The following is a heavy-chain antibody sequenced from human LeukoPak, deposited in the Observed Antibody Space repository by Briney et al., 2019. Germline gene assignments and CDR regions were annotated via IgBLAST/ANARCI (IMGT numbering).Heavy chain of an antibody. D-gene: IGHD3-10*01. CDR1: GGTFSSYA. CDR2: IIPIFGTA. J-gene: IGHJ4*02. Sequence: SVKVSCKASGGTFSSYAISWVRQAPGQGLEWMGGIIPIFGTANYAQKFQGRVTITADESTSTAYMELSSLRSEDTAVYYCARAAELLWFGNYYFDYWGQGTLVTVSS. V-gene: IGHV1-69*01. CDR3: ARAAELLWFGNYYFDY.